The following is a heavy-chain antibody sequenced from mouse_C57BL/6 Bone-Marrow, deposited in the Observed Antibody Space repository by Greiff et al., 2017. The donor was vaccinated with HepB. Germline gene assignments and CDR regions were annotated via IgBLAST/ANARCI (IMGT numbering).Heavy chain of an antibody. CDR1: GFTFSSYA. Sequence: DVHLVEPGAGLVKPGGSLKLSCAASGFTFSSYAMPWVRQTPEKGLEWVAYISSGGDYIYYADTVKGRFTISRDNARNTLYMQMSSLKSEDTAMYYCTRPAWFAYGGRGTLVTVTA. CDR3: TRPAWFAY. CDR2: ISSGGDYI. V-gene: IGHV5-9-1*02. J-gene: IGHJ3*01.